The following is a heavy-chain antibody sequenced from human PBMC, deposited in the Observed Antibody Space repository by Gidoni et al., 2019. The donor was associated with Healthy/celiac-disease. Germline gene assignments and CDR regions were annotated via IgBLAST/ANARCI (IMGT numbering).Heavy chain of an antibody. J-gene: IGHJ4*02. CDR2: ISGSGGST. V-gene: IGHV3-23*01. CDR3: AKGDGDYVPTYFDY. Sequence: EVQLLESGGGLVQPGGSLRLSCAASGFPFSSYAMSWVRQATGKGLELVSAISGSGGSTYYADSVKGRFTISRDNSKNTLYLQMNSLRAEDTAVYYCAKGDGDYVPTYFDYWGQGTLVTVSS. CDR1: GFPFSSYA. D-gene: IGHD4-17*01.